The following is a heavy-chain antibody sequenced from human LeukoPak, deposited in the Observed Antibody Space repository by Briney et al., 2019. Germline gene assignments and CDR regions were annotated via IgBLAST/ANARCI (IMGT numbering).Heavy chain of an antibody. D-gene: IGHD3-22*01. Sequence: SETLSLTCAVYGGSFSGYYWSWIRRPPGKGLEWIGEINHSGSTNYNPSLKSRVTISVDTSKNQFSLKLSSVTAADTAVYYCARGRGRIVVSKEYYFDYWGQGTLVTVSS. CDR3: ARGRGRIVVSKEYYFDY. V-gene: IGHV4-34*01. CDR2: INHSGST. J-gene: IGHJ4*02. CDR1: GGSFSGYY.